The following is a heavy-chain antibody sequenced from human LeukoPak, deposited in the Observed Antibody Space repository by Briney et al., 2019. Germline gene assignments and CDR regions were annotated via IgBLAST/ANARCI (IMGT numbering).Heavy chain of an antibody. V-gene: IGHV4-59*12. D-gene: IGHD6-19*01. CDR1: GGSISSYY. Sequence: SETLSLTCTVSGGSISSYYWSWIRQPPGKGLEWIGYIYYSGSTNYNPSLKSRVTISVDTSKNQFSLKVNSVTAADTATYYCAREVAAGSYRGFDYWGQGTLVTVSS. CDR2: IYYSGST. CDR3: AREVAAGSYRGFDY. J-gene: IGHJ4*02.